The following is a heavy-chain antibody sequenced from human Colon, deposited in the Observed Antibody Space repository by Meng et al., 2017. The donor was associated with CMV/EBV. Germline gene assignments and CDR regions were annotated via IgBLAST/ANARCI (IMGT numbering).Heavy chain of an antibody. Sequence: VQLVSSGAGVKKPWASVKVTCKTSGYTFSDYHIHWVRQAPGQGLEWMGWINSNSGATDYAQKFQGRFTMTRDTSITTVYMELSSLRSDDTAVYYCARDPSGSRVPFDYWGQGSLVTVSS. CDR1: GYTFSDYH. D-gene: IGHD1-26*01. J-gene: IGHJ4*02. CDR2: INSNSGAT. V-gene: IGHV1-2*02. CDR3: ARDPSGSRVPFDY.